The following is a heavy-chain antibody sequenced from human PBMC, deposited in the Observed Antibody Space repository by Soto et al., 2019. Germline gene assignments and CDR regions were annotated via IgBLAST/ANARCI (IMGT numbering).Heavy chain of an antibody. CDR1: GYTFTGYY. CDR3: ARDRVAAAGTGGYYYYYGMDV. CDR2: INPNSGGT. Sequence: AAVKVSCKASGYTFTGYYMHWVRQAPGQGLEWMGWINPNSGGTNYAQKFQGWVTMTRDTSISTAYMELSRLRSDDTAVYYCARDRVAAAGTGGYYYYYGMDVWGQGTTVTVSS. D-gene: IGHD6-13*01. V-gene: IGHV1-2*04. J-gene: IGHJ6*02.